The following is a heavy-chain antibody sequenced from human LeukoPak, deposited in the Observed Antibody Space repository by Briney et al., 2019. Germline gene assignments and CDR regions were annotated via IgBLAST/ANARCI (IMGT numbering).Heavy chain of an antibody. V-gene: IGHV3-23*01. J-gene: IGHJ4*02. CDR2: ISGSSDNT. Sequence: GGSLSLSCEASGFTFSNYAMSWVRQAPGKGLEWVSSISGSSDNTNYADSVKGRFTISRDNSKNILYLQMNSLTAEDTAVYWCAKDPINWGSIYFDCWGQGTLVTASS. CDR1: GFTFSNYA. D-gene: IGHD7-27*01. CDR3: AKDPINWGSIYFDC.